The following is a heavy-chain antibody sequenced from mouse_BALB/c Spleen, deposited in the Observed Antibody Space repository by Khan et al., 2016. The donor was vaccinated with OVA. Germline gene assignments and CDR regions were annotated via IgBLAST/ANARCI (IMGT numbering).Heavy chain of an antibody. V-gene: IGHV14-1*02. Sequence: VRLQQSGAELVRPGALVKLSCKASGFNIKDYYIHWVKQRPEQGLEWIGWIDPENGNTVYDPRFQGKASITADQSSNTAYLQLTSLPSEDTAVYYCPRSILLYFDDWGQGTTLTVSS. CDR3: PRSILLYFDD. D-gene: IGHD2-3*01. J-gene: IGHJ2*01. CDR2: IDPENGNT. CDR1: GFNIKDYY.